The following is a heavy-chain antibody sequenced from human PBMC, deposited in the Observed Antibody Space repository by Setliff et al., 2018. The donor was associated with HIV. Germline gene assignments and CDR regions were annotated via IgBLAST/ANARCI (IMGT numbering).Heavy chain of an antibody. V-gene: IGHV5-51*01. CDR2: IYPGDSDT. J-gene: IGHJ4*02. D-gene: IGHD2-15*01. Sequence: GESLKISCKGSRYTFTSYWIGWVRQMPGKGLEWMGIIYPGDSDTRYSPSFQGQVTISADKSISTAYLQWSSLKASDTAMYYCARSPIRYCSGGSCYSGFDYWGQGTQVTVSS. CDR3: ARSPIRYCSGGSCYSGFDY. CDR1: RYTFTSYW.